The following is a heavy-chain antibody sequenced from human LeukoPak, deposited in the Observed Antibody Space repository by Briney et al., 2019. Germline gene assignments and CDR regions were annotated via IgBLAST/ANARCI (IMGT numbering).Heavy chain of an antibody. CDR1: GFTFSSYG. CDR2: IRYDGSNK. D-gene: IGHD2-15*01. V-gene: IGHV3-30*02. CDR3: AKDPTYCSGGSCYSSVFY. Sequence: TGGSLRLSCAAPGFTFSSYGMHWVRQAPGKGLEWVAFIRYDGSNKYYADSVKGRFTISRDNSKNTLYLQMNSLRAEDTAVYYCAKDPTYCSGGSCYSSVFYWGQGTLVTVSS. J-gene: IGHJ4*02.